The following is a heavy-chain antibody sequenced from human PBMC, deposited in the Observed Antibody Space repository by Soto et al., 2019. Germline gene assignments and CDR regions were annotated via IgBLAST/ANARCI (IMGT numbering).Heavy chain of an antibody. J-gene: IGHJ4*02. D-gene: IGHD3-3*01. CDR1: GYTFTSYY. V-gene: IGHV1-46*01. CDR3: ARAPPGGLTMFGVAAVGGFDY. CDR2: INPSGGST. Sequence: QVQLVQSGAEVKKPGASVKVSCKASGYTFTSYYMHWVRQAPGQGLEWMGIINPSGGSTSYAQKFQGRVTMTRDTSTSTVYVELSSLRSEDTAVYYCARAPPGGLTMFGVAAVGGFDYWGQGTLVTVSS.